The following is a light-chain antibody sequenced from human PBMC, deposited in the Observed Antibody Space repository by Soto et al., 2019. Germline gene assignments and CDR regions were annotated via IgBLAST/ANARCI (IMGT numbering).Light chain of an antibody. Sequence: EIVLTQSPATLPLSPGERGTLSCRASESVTNYLAWYQQKPGQAPRLLVYDVSNRATGIPARFSGGGSGTDFTLTISNLEPEDFAVYYCQQRSDWPWTFGQGTKVDIK. CDR2: DVS. CDR1: ESVTNY. CDR3: QQRSDWPWT. V-gene: IGKV3-11*01. J-gene: IGKJ1*01.